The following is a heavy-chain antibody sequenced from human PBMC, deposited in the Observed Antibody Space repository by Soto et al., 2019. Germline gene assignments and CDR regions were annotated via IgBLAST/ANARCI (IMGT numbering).Heavy chain of an antibody. CDR1: GGSISSSSYY. D-gene: IGHD3-9*01. V-gene: IGHV4-39*01. CDR2: IYYSGST. J-gene: IGHJ4*02. CDR3: ARHLLGYYDILTGYYGRGPIDY. Sequence: SETLSLTCTVSGGSISSSSYYWGWIRQPPGKGLEWIGSIYYSGSTYYNPSLKSRVTISVDTSKNQFSLKLSSVTAADTAVYYCARHLLGYYDILTGYYGRGPIDYWGQGTLVTVSS.